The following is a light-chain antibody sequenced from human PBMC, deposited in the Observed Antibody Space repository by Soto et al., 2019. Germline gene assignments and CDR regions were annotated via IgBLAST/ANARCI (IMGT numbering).Light chain of an antibody. Sequence: QSVLTQPPSVSGAPGQRVIISCSGSSSNIGAGYDVHWYQQRPGTAPKLLIFGNINRPSGVPDRFSGSKSGTSASLAITGLQAEDEGDYYCQSYDSTLSARYVFGTGPKLTVL. CDR3: QSYDSTLSARYV. V-gene: IGLV1-40*01. CDR2: GNI. J-gene: IGLJ1*01. CDR1: SSNIGAGYD.